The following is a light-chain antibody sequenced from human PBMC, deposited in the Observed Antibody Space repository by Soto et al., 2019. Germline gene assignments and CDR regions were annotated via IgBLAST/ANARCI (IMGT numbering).Light chain of an antibody. CDR1: QTVRNNY. J-gene: IGKJ4*01. CDR2: DAS. V-gene: IGKV3D-20*02. Sequence: EFVLTQSPGTLSLSPGERATLSCRASQTVRNNYLAWYQQKPGQAPRLLIYDASSRATGIPDRFSGSGSGTEFTLTISRLEPEDFAVYYCKQRANWPLTFGGGTKVAIK. CDR3: KQRANWPLT.